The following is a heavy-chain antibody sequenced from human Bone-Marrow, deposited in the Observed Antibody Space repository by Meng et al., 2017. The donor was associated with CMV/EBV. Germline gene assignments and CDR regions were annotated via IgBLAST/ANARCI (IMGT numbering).Heavy chain of an antibody. V-gene: IGHV3-21*01. J-gene: IGHJ6*02. CDR2: ISSSSRYI. Sequence: GESLKISCAASGFTFSSYSMNWVRQAPGKGLEWVSSISSSSRYIYYADSVKGRFTISRDNSKISLYLQMNSLRAEDTAVYYCAREVLVVAATAYYYYGMDVWGQGTTVTVSS. CDR3: AREVLVVAATAYYYYGMDV. CDR1: GFTFSSYS. D-gene: IGHD2-15*01.